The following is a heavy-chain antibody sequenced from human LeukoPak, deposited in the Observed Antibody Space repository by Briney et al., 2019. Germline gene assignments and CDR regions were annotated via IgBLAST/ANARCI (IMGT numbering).Heavy chain of an antibody. CDR2: IYPGDSDT. D-gene: IGHD3-10*01. CDR3: ARRAYYYSSGSYYKYNWFDP. V-gene: IGHV5-51*01. Sequence: KNGESLKISCKGSGYSFTSYWIGWVRQMPGKGLEWMGIIYPGDSDTKYSPSFQGQVTISADKSLSTAYLQWSSLKASDTAMYYCARRAYYYSSGSYYKYNWFDPWGQGTLVTVSS. CDR1: GYSFTSYW. J-gene: IGHJ5*02.